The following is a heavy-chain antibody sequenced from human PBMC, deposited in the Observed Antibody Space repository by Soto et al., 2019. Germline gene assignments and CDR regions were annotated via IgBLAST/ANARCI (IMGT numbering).Heavy chain of an antibody. CDR2: VIPLFDTA. CDR3: ATGGHNDGYNFYHGMDV. D-gene: IGHD5-18*01. CDR1: GGIFTNNA. Sequence: QLQVVQSVAEVKKPGSSVKVSCKVSGGIFTNNAISWVRQAPGQGLEWLGGVIPLFDTAYYAQIFRGRLRISADGATTTAYMELSGLTSADTAVYFCATGGHNDGYNFYHGMDVWGQGTTDNVS. V-gene: IGHV1-69*01. J-gene: IGHJ6*02.